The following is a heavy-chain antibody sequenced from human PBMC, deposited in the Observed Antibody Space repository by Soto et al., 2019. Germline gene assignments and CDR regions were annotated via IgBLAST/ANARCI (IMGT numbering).Heavy chain of an antibody. CDR2: IYYSGST. J-gene: IGHJ3*02. D-gene: IGHD2-2*01. CDR3: AKTIVVVPAAHAFDI. V-gene: IGHV4-39*01. Sequence: QLQLQESGPGLVKPSETLSLTCTVSGGSISSSSYYWGWIRQPPGKGLEWIGSIYYSGSTYYNPSLKSRVTISVDTSTNQFYLKLSSVTAADTAVYYCAKTIVVVPAAHAFDIWGQGTMVTVSS. CDR1: GGSISSSSYY.